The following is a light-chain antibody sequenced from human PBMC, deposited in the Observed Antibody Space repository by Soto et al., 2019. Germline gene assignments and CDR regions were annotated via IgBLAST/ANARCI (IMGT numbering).Light chain of an antibody. V-gene: IGKV1-5*01. J-gene: IGKJ5*01. CDR2: DAS. Sequence: DIQMTPSPSTLSASVGDRVTITCRASQSISSWLAWYQQKPGKAPKLLIYDASSLESGVPSRFSGSGSGTEFTLTISSLQPDDFATYYCQQYNSYRITFGQGTRLEIK. CDR3: QQYNSYRIT. CDR1: QSISSW.